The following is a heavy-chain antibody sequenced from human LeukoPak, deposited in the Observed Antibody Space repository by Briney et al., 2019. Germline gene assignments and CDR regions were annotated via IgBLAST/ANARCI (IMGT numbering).Heavy chain of an antibody. CDR2: INHSGST. J-gene: IGHJ5*02. CDR1: GGSFSGYY. CDR3: ARAPRRPNYYGSGSLFDP. D-gene: IGHD3-10*01. Sequence: PSEALSLTCAVYGGSFSGYYWSWIRQPPGRGVEWSGEINHSGSTNYNPSLKSRVTISVDTSKNQFSLKLSSVTAADTAVYYCARAPRRPNYYGSGSLFDPWGQGTLVTVSS. V-gene: IGHV4-34*01.